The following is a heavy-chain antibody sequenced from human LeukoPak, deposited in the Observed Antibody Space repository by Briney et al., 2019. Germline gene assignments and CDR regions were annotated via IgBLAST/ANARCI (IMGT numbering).Heavy chain of an antibody. CDR1: RFTFTNYA. CDR2: ISYDGSNK. D-gene: IGHD5-24*01. V-gene: IGHV3-30-3*01. CDR3: ARDRQGSMASGYYYYYGMDV. J-gene: IGHJ6*02. Sequence: GGSLRLSCAASRFTFTNYAMTWVRQAPGKGLEWVAVISYDGSNKYYADSVKGRFTISRDNSKNTLYLQMNSLRAEDTAVYYCARDRQGSMASGYYYYYGMDVWGQGTTVTVSS.